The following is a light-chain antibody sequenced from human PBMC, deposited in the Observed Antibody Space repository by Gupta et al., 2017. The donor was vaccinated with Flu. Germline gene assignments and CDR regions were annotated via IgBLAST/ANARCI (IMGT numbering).Light chain of an antibody. CDR1: ALPNQY. Sequence: GDALPNQYVYLFQQKPGQAPALLIYKDTERPSGIPERFSASGSGTTVTLTISGVQAEDEADYYCQSADSTSTYYVFGAGTKVTVL. CDR3: QSADSTSTYYV. CDR2: KDT. V-gene: IGLV3-25*03. J-gene: IGLJ1*01.